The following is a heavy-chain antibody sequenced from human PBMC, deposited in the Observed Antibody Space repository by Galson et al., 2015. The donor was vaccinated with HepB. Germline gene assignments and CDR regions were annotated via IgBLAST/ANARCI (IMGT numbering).Heavy chain of an antibody. CDR1: GYTFTSHA. J-gene: IGHJ4*02. D-gene: IGHD4/OR15-4a*01. V-gene: IGHV1-3*01. CDR2: ISADNLNT. CDR3: ARDRDYRFDY. Sequence: SVKVSCKASGYTFTSHAIHWVRQAPGHSLEWMGWISADNLNTNHSQKYQGRITLTRDTSTSTAYVELRSLRSDDTAVYYCARDRDYRFDYWGQGTLVTVSS.